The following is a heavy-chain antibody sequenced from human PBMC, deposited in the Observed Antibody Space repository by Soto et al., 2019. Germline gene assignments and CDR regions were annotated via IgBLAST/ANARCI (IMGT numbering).Heavy chain of an antibody. Sequence: ASVKVSCKASGYTFTSCGIIWVRQAPGQGLEWMGWISAYNGNTNYAQKLQGRVTMTTDTSTSTAYMELRSLRSDDTAVYYCASYSSSWYLFDYWGQGTLVTVSS. D-gene: IGHD6-13*01. CDR2: ISAYNGNT. V-gene: IGHV1-18*01. CDR3: ASYSSSWYLFDY. J-gene: IGHJ4*02. CDR1: GYTFTSCG.